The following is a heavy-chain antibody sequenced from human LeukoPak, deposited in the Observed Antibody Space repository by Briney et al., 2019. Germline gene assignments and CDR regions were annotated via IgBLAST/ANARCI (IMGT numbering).Heavy chain of an antibody. CDR1: GFTFDDHG. Sequence: TGGSLRLSCAASGFTFDDHGMSWVRQAPGKGLEWVSGIKWDGGSTYYADSVKGRFTISRDNSKNSLYLQMNSLRAEDTALYYCAKGDDSSGYYLRLFDYWGQGTLVTVSS. V-gene: IGHV3-43D*03. CDR2: IKWDGGST. J-gene: IGHJ4*02. D-gene: IGHD3-22*01. CDR3: AKGDDSSGYYLRLFDY.